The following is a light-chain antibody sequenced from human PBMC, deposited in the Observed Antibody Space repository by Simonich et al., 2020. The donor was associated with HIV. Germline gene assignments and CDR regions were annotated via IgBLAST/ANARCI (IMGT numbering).Light chain of an antibody. CDR1: QSLLHSNGYNY. CDR3: MQALQTPRT. J-gene: IGKJ4*01. CDR2: LGS. Sequence: DVVMTQSPLSLPVTLGQPASISCRFSQSLLHSNGYNYLDWYLQKPGQSPQLLFYLGSNLASGVPDRFSGSGSGTDFTLKISRVEAEDVGVYYCMQALQTPRTFGGGTKVEIK. V-gene: IGKV2-28*01.